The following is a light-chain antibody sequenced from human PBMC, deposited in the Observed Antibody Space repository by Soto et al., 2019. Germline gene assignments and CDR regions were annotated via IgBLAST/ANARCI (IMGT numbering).Light chain of an antibody. CDR3: QSYDSSLSGCV. CDR1: SSIIGAGYD. J-gene: IGLJ2*01. Sequence: QSVLTQPPSVSGAPGQRVTISCTGSSSIIGAGYDVHWYQQLPGTAPKLLIYGNSNRPSGVPDRFSGSKSGTSASLAITGLQAEDEADYYCQSYDSSLSGCVFGGGPKLTVL. V-gene: IGLV1-40*01. CDR2: GNS.